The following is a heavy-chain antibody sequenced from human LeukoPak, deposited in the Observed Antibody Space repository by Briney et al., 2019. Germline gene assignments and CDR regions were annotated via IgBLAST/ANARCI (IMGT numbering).Heavy chain of an antibody. CDR1: GGSISSYY. D-gene: IGHD6-19*01. Sequence: SETLSLTCTVSGGSISSYYWGWIRQPPGKGLEWIGSIYYSGSTYYNPSLKSRVTISVDTSKNQFSLKLSSVTAADTAVYYCARLRQWLVFIDYWGQGTLVTVSS. CDR3: ARLRQWLVFIDY. V-gene: IGHV4-39*01. J-gene: IGHJ4*02. CDR2: IYYSGST.